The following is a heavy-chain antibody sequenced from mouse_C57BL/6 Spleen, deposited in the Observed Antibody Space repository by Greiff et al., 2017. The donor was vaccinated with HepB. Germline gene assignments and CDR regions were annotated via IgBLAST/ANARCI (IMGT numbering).Heavy chain of an antibody. J-gene: IGHJ4*01. V-gene: IGHV5-16*01. CDR2: INYDGSST. CDR3: ARDNDDYAMDY. CDR1: GFTFSDYY. Sequence: DVHLVESEGGLVQPGSSMKLSCTASGFTFSDYYMAWVRQVPEKGLEWVANINYDGSSTYYLDSLKSRFIISRDNAKNILYLQMSSLKSEDTATYYCARDNDDYAMDYWGQGTSVTVSS. D-gene: IGHD2-12*01.